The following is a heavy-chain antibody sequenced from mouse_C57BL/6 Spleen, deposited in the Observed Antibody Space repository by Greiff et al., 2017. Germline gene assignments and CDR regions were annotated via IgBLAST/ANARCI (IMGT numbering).Heavy chain of an antibody. J-gene: IGHJ3*01. CDR2: INPGSGGT. CDR3: ARGSSYPAWFAY. V-gene: IGHV1-54*01. CDR1: GYAFPNYL. Sequence: FQLQQSGAELVRPGTSVKVSCKASGYAFPNYLIEWVKQRPGLGLEWIGVINPGSGGTNYNEKFKGKATLTADKSSSTAYMQLSSLTSEDSAVYFCARGSSYPAWFAYWGQGTLVTVSA. D-gene: IGHD1-1*01.